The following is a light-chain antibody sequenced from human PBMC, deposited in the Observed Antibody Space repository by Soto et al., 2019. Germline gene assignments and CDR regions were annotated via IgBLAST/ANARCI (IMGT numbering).Light chain of an antibody. CDR3: QQLNTLPFT. CDR2: EAS. J-gene: IGKJ5*01. CDR1: HDISTY. Sequence: DIQLTQSPSLLSASVGDRVTITCRASHDISTYLAWYQQKPGKAPKLMIYEASTLQSGVPSRFSGSGSGTEFTLTISGLLPEDCATYHGQQLNTLPFTFGQGTRLEIK. V-gene: IGKV1-9*01.